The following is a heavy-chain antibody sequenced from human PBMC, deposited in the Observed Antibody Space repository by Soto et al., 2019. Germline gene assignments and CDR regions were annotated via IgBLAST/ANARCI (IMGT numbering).Heavy chain of an antibody. CDR2: ISDSGGDA. D-gene: IGHD6-6*01. CDR1: GFTFSGYA. CDR3: AKRVEYGRSTHYFDY. V-gene: IGHV3-23*01. J-gene: IGHJ4*02. Sequence: EVQLLESGGGLVQPGGSLRLACAASGFTFSGYAMSWVRQPPGRGLEWVAAISDSGGDAYYVDSVKGRFTISRDHSKNTLHLQMKTRRPDHTAVYYCAKRVEYGRSTHYFDYWGQGTLVTVSS.